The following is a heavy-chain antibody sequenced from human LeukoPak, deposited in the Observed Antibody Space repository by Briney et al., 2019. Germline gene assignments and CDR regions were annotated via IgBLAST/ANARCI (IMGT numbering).Heavy chain of an antibody. V-gene: IGHV1-18*01. CDR3: ARDSSDTPMGYFDY. CDR1: GYTFTSYG. Sequence: VASVKVSCKASGYTFTSYGISWVRRAPGQGLEWMGWISSYNGNTKYAQKLQGRVTMTTDTSTSTAYMELRSLRSDDTAVYYCARDSSDTPMGYFDYWGQGTLVTVSS. J-gene: IGHJ4*02. CDR2: ISSYNGNT. D-gene: IGHD5-18*01.